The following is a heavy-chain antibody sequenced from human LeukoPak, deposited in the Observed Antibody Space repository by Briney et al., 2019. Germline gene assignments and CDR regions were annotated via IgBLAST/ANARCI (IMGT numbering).Heavy chain of an antibody. V-gene: IGHV3-20*04. D-gene: IGHD3-22*01. CDR3: ARPSSGYYPDAFDI. CDR2: INWNGGST. CDR1: GFTFDDYG. J-gene: IGHJ3*02. Sequence: GGSLRLSCAASGFTFDDYGMSWVRQAPGKGLEWVSGINWNGGSTGYADSVKGRFTISRDNAKNSLYLQMNSLRAEDTAVYYCARPSSGYYPDAFDIWGQGTMVTVSS.